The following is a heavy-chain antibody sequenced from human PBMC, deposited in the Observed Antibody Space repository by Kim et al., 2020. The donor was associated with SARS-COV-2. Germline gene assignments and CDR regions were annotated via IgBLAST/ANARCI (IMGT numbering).Heavy chain of an antibody. CDR3: ARVLTSGWSYFDY. Sequence: GGSLRLSCAASGFTFSSYSMNWVRQAQGKGLEWISSISSSGSSIYYADSMKGRFTISRDNARASLYLQMNSLRAEDTAVYYCARVLTSGWSYFDYWGQGT. D-gene: IGHD6-19*01. J-gene: IGHJ4*02. CDR2: ISSSGSSI. CDR1: GFTFSSYS. V-gene: IGHV3-21*01.